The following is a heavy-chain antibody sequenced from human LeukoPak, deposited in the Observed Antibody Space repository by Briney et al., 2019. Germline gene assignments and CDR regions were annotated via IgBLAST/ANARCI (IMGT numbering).Heavy chain of an antibody. D-gene: IGHD5-18*01. J-gene: IGHJ4*02. Sequence: SETLSLTCTVSGVSISSSPYYWGWIRQPPGKGLEWIGSIYYSGNTYYNPSLKSRVTISVDTSKNQFSLKPSSVTAADTAVYYCARSSNGGYTYGYYFDNWGQGALVTVSS. CDR2: IYYSGNT. CDR1: GVSISSSPYY. V-gene: IGHV4-39*07. CDR3: ARSSNGGYTYGYYFDN.